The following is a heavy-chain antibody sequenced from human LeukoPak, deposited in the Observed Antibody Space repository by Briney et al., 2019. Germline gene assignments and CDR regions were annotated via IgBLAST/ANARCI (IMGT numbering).Heavy chain of an antibody. J-gene: IGHJ4*02. V-gene: IGHV1-8*03. CDR1: GYTFSGYD. CDR2: MNPNSGNT. Sequence: SVSVSCTASGYTFSGYDINWVRQAPGQGVEWMGWMNPNSGNTAYAQTFQGGVTFNRDTSISTAHMGLSLLRPGAPAVYFCARGASRSFDYWGQGRMVSVCS. CDR3: ARGASRSFDY.